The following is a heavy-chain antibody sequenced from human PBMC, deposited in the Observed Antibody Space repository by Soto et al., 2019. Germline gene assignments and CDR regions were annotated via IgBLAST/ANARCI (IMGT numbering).Heavy chain of an antibody. Sequence: GGSLRLSCAASGFTFSSYSMNWVRQAPGKGLEWVSYISSSSSTIYYADSVKGRFTISRDNAKNSLYLQMNSLRAEDTAVYYCARSPRGQSTGADYDFWSGYYYYMDVWGKGTTVTVSS. CDR2: ISSSSSTI. J-gene: IGHJ6*03. CDR1: GFTFSSYS. D-gene: IGHD3-3*01. V-gene: IGHV3-48*01. CDR3: ARSPRGQSTGADYDFWSGYYYYMDV.